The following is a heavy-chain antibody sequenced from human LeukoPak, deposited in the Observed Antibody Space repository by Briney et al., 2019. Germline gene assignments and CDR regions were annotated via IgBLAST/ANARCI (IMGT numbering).Heavy chain of an antibody. CDR1: GFTFSSYW. J-gene: IGHJ4*02. CDR3: ARDTGASNVLRFLEWLGQENFDY. V-gene: IGHV3-7*01. CDR2: IKRDGSEK. D-gene: IGHD3-3*01. Sequence: PGGSLRLSCAASGFTFSSYWMSWVLQAPGKGLEWVANIKRDGSEKYYVDSVKGRFTISRDNAKNSLYLQMNSLRAEDTAVYYCARDTGASNVLRFLEWLGQENFDYWGQGTLVTVSS.